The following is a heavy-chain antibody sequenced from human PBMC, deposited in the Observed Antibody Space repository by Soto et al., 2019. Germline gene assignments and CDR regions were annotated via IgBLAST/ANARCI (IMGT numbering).Heavy chain of an antibody. CDR3: ARDPGRDGSGYYLGHSFDY. V-gene: IGHV1-69*01. CDR2: IIPIFGTA. CDR1: GGTFSSYA. D-gene: IGHD3-22*01. Sequence: QVQLVQSGAEVKKPGSSVKVSCKASGGTFSSYAISWVRQAPGQGLEWMGGIIPIFGTANYAQKFQGRVTITADESTSTAYMELSSLRSEDTAVYYCARDPGRDGSGYYLGHSFDYWGQGTLVTVSS. J-gene: IGHJ4*02.